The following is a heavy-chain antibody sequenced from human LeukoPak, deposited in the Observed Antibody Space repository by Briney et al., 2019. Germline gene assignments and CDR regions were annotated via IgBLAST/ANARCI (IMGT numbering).Heavy chain of an antibody. V-gene: IGHV3-66*02. Sequence: GGSLRISCAASGFNVRNNYMSWVRQAPGKGLEWVSGIYNGGSTYYADPVKGRFIISRDTSKNTLYLQMNSLRPGDTAVYYCARVSGXLXSDXXGQGTLVTVS. CDR1: GFNVRNNY. J-gene: IGHJ4*02. CDR2: IYNGGST. D-gene: IGHD5-12*01. CDR3: ARVSGXLXSDX.